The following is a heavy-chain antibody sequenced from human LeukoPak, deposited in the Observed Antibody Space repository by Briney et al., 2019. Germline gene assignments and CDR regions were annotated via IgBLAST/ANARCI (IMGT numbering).Heavy chain of an antibody. Sequence: SGGSLRLSCAASGFTLSSYSMNWVRQVPGKGLEWVSSLSSRGAYIYYADSVKGRFTISRDSADNSLYLQMDSLRVDDTAVYYCARDRLSSGWLTDFWGPGTLVTVSS. D-gene: IGHD6-19*01. V-gene: IGHV3-21*01. CDR1: GFTLSSYS. CDR2: LSSRGAYI. CDR3: ARDRLSSGWLTDF. J-gene: IGHJ4*02.